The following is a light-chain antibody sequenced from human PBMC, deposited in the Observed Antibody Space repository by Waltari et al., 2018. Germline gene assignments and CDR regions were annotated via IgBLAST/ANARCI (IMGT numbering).Light chain of an antibody. CDR3: QQYGSSPTT. V-gene: IGKV3-20*01. CDR1: QSVISRY. Sequence: ERVLTQSPGTLSLSPGERATLSFRASQSVISRYLAWYQKRPGQAPRLLIYGASTRATGIPDRFSGSGSGTDFTLTISRLEPEDSAVYYCQQYGSSPTTFGGGTKVEIK. CDR2: GAS. J-gene: IGKJ4*01.